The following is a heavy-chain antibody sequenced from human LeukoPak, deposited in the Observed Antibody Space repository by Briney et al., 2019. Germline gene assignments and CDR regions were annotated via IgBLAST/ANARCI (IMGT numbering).Heavy chain of an antibody. D-gene: IGHD3-22*01. CDR3: AKGIGYYYDSSGYYLYFDY. V-gene: IGHV3-23*01. CDR1: GFPVRSNY. J-gene: IGHJ4*02. CDR2: ISGSVGSP. Sequence: PGGSLRLPCAASGFPVRSNYWSWARQAPGKGLEGVSAISGSVGSPYYADSVKGRFTISRDNSKNTLYLQMNSLRAEETAVYYCAKGIGYYYDSSGYYLYFDYWGQGTLVTVSA.